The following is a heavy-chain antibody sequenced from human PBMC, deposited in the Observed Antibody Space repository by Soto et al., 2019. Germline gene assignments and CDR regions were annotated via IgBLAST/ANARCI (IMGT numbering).Heavy chain of an antibody. Sequence: QVQLQESGPGLVTPSETLSLTCTVSGGAMTGYFWSWIRQPAGKALERIVHVYTSGNTYYNPSLGSRLTIAVDTSTRQFSLKVKSVPAGGTAVYDCARTHRVAGTEYWGKGLLVSVSP. CDR3: ARTHRVAGTEY. J-gene: IGHJ4*02. CDR1: GGAMTGYF. CDR2: VYTSGNT. V-gene: IGHV4-4*07. D-gene: IGHD6-19*01.